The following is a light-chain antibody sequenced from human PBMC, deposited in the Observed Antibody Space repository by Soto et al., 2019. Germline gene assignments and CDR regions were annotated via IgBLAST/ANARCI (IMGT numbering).Light chain of an antibody. CDR3: QKLNSYLGT. CDR2: AAS. CDR1: QGISSY. V-gene: IGKV1-9*01. J-gene: IGKJ1*01. Sequence: DIQLTQSPSSLSASVGDRVTITCRASQGISSYLAWYQQKPGKAPKLLIYAASTLQSGVPSRFSGSGSGTDFTLTISSLQPEDFATYYCQKLNSYLGTFGQGTKVDIK.